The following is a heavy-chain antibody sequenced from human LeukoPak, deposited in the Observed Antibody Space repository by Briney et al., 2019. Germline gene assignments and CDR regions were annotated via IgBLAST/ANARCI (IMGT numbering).Heavy chain of an antibody. D-gene: IGHD5-24*01. CDR1: DDSITIYY. CDR2: IDHTGIT. CDR3: ARGAGLRWLQLRPFDY. J-gene: IGHJ4*02. V-gene: IGHV4-59*12. Sequence: SETLSLTCTVSDDSITIYYWTWIRQPPGKGLEWIGYIDHTGITNYNPSLNSRVTISRDTSKNHFSLELSSATAADTAVYYCARGAGLRWLQLRPFDYWGQGTLVTVSS.